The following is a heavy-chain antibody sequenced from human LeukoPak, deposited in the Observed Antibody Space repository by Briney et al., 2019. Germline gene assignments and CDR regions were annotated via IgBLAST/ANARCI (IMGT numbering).Heavy chain of an antibody. J-gene: IGHJ4*02. CDR2: ISAYNGNT. CDR3: ARDSYDSSGYYLPPDY. V-gene: IGHV1-18*01. D-gene: IGHD3-22*01. Sequence: GASVKVSCKASGYTFTSCGISWVRQAPGQGLEWMGWISAYNGNTNYAQKLQGRVTMTTDTSTSTAYMELRSLRSDDTAVYYCARDSYDSSGYYLPPDYWGQGTLVTVSS. CDR1: GYTFTSCG.